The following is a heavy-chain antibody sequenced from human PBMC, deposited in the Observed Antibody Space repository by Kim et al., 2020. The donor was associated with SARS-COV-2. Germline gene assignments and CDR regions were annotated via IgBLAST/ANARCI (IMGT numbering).Heavy chain of an antibody. CDR1: GASITEYY. J-gene: IGHJ3*01. D-gene: IGHD6-19*01. Sequence: SETLSLTCGVSGASITEYYWSWLRQSPGLGLEWIGYISYNGHTNYNPSLKSRVTISSDTSNNHLSLRLTSVTVADSAVYYCARLAAVDGFDVWGRGTMVT. CDR2: ISYNGHT. CDR3: ARLAAVDGFDV. V-gene: IGHV4-59*12.